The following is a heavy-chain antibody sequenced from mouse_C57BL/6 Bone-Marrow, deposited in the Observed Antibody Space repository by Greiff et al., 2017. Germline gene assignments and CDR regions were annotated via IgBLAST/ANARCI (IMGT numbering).Heavy chain of an antibody. J-gene: IGHJ3*01. CDR2: ISDGGSYT. V-gene: IGHV5-4*03. CDR3: ARAPRAY. Sequence: DVMLVESGGGLVKPGGSLKLSCAASGFTFSSYAMSWVRQTPEKRLEWVATISDGGSYTYYPDNVKGRFTISRDNAKNNLYLQMSHLESEDTAMYYCARAPRAYWGQGTLVTVSA. CDR1: GFTFSSYA.